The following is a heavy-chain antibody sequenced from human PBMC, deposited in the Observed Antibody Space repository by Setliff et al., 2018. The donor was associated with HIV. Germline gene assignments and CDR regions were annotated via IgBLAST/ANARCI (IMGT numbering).Heavy chain of an antibody. J-gene: IGHJ4*02. CDR2: LDWDDAK. V-gene: IGHV2-70*11. CDR3: ARGSESLTYFDN. Sequence: SGPTLVNPTQTLTLTCTFSGFSLSPRGMSVSWIRQPPGKALEWLSRLDWDDAKYYSTSLKTRLTISKDTSKTQVVLTMTNMDPVDTATYYCARGSESLTYFDNLGPGTLVTSPQ. CDR1: GFSLSPRGMS. D-gene: IGHD3-10*01.